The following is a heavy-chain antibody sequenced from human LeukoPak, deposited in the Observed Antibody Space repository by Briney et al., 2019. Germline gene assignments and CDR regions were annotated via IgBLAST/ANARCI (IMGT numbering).Heavy chain of an antibody. Sequence: GGSLSLSRAASGFTFSSYWMHWVRQAPGKGLVWVSRINSDGTSTSYADSVKGRFTISRDNAKNTLYLQMNSLRAEDTAVYYCARQMVRGVIWLFDPWGQGTLVTVPS. CDR1: GFTFSSYW. D-gene: IGHD3-10*01. J-gene: IGHJ5*02. CDR3: ARQMVRGVIWLFDP. V-gene: IGHV3-74*01. CDR2: INSDGTST.